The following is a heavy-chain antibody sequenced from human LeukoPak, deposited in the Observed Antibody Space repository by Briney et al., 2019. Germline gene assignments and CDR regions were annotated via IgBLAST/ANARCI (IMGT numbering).Heavy chain of an antibody. CDR3: ARGGYCSGGSCLPHAFDI. V-gene: IGHV3-21*01. Sequence: GGSLRLSCAASGFTFKTYTMHWVRQAPGMGLEWVSSISSSSSYIFYADSVKGRFTISRDNAKNSLYLQMSSLRAEDAAVYYCARGGYCSGGSCLPHAFDIWGQGTMVTVSS. CDR2: ISSSSSYI. CDR1: GFTFKTYT. D-gene: IGHD2-15*01. J-gene: IGHJ3*02.